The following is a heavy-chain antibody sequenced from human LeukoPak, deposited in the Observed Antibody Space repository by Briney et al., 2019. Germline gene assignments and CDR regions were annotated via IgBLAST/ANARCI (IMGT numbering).Heavy chain of an antibody. Sequence: GASVKVSCKASGYTFTSYGISWLRQAPGQGLEWMGWISAYNGNTNYAQKLQGRVTMTTDTSTSTAYMELRSLRSDDTAVYYCARAGYYDFWSGYYRYFDYWGQGTLVTVSS. D-gene: IGHD3-3*01. CDR2: ISAYNGNT. V-gene: IGHV1-18*01. CDR1: GYTFTSYG. CDR3: ARAGYYDFWSGYYRYFDY. J-gene: IGHJ4*02.